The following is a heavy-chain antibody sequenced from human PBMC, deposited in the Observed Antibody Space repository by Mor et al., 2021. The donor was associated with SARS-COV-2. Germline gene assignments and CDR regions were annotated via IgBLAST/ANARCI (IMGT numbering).Heavy chain of an antibody. Sequence: REWVSYISSSSSTIYYADSVKGRFTISRDNAKNSLYLQMNSLRDEDTAVYYCASRGATIAYYYYGMDVWGQGTTVTVSS. V-gene: IGHV3-48*02. D-gene: IGHD5-12*01. CDR3: ASRGATIAYYYYGMDV. CDR2: ISSSSSTI. J-gene: IGHJ6*02.